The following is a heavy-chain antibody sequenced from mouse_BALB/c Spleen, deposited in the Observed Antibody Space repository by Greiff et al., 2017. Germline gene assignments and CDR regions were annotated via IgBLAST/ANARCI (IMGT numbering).Heavy chain of an antibody. J-gene: IGHJ1*01. CDR2: IDPETGGT. Sequence: QVQLKESGAELVRPGASVTLSCKASGYTFTDYEMHWVKQTPVHGLEWIGAIDPETGGTAYNQKFKGKATLTADKSSSTAYMELRSLTSEDSAVYYCTRIGSFDVWGAGTTVTVSS. CDR3: TRIGSFDV. CDR1: GYTFTDYE. V-gene: IGHV1-15*01.